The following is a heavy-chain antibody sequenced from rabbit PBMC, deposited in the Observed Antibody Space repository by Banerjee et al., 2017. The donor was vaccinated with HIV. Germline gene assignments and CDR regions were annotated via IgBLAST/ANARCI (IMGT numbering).Heavy chain of an antibody. CDR3: ARAAYAGGGFAWYFNL. J-gene: IGHJ4*01. CDR1: GFSFSSRYW. V-gene: IGHV1S45*01. Sequence: QEQLEESGGDLVKPEGSLTLTCTASGFSFSSRYWVCWVRQAPGKGLEWIGCIDAGSRGSAHYASWVNGRFTISKASSTTVTLQMTSLTAADTATYFCARAAYAGGGFAWYFNLWGQGTLVTVS. D-gene: IGHD8-1*01. CDR2: IDAGSRGSA.